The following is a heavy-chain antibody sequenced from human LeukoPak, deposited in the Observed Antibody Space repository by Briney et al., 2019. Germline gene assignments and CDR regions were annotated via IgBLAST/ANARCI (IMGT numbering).Heavy chain of an antibody. CDR2: IYHSGST. J-gene: IGHJ4*02. Sequence: SETLSLTCTVSGYSISSGYYWGWIRQPPGKGLEWIGSIYHSGSTYYNPSLKSRVTISVDTSKNQFSLKLSSVTAADTAVYYCARAVLDTAMVIDYWGQGTLVTVSS. D-gene: IGHD5-18*01. V-gene: IGHV4-38-2*02. CDR1: GYSISSGYY. CDR3: ARAVLDTAMVIDY.